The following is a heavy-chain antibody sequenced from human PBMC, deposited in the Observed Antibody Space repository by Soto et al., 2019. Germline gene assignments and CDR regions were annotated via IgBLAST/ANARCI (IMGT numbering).Heavy chain of an antibody. CDR1: GFTFSSYA. CDR3: ASQGGMDV. V-gene: IGHV3-30-3*01. J-gene: IGHJ6*02. CDR2: ISYDGSNK. Sequence: QVQLVESGGGVVQPGRSLRLSCAASGFTFSSYAMHWVRQAPGKGLEWVAVISYDGSNKYYADSVKGRFTISRDNSKNTLYLKMNSLRAEDTAVYYCASQGGMDVWGQGTTVTVSS.